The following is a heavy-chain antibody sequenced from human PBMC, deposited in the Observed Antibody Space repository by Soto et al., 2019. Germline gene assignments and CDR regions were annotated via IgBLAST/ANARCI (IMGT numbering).Heavy chain of an antibody. CDR1: GGSISSGDYY. V-gene: IGHV4-30-4*01. D-gene: IGHD3-3*01. CDR3: ARDNILGILYGGMDV. J-gene: IGHJ6*02. Sequence: PSETLSRTCTVSGGSISSGDYYWSWIRHPPGKGLEWIGYIYYSGSTDYNPSLKSRVTISVDTSKNQFSLKLSSVTAADTAVYYCARDNILGILYGGMDVWGQGTTVTVS. CDR2: IYYSGST.